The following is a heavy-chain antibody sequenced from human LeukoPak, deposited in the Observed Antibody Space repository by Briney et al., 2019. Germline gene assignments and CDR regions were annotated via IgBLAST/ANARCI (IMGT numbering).Heavy chain of an antibody. CDR2: INPNSGGT. J-gene: IGHJ6*03. V-gene: IGHV1-2*02. D-gene: IGHD6-13*01. Sequence: ASVKVSCKASGYTFTGYYMHWVRQAPGQGLEWMGWINPNSGGTNYAQKFQGRVTTTRDTSISTAYMELSRLRSDDTAVYYCAHENRIAAAANYYYMDVWGKGTTVTVSS. CDR3: AHENRIAAAANYYYMDV. CDR1: GYTFTGYY.